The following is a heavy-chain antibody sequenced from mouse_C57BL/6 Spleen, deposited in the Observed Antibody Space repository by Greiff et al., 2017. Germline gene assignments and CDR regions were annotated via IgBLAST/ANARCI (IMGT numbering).Heavy chain of an antibody. V-gene: IGHV7-1*01. CDR3: ARDAYYYGPMDY. Sequence: EVKLMESGGGLVQSGRSLRLSCATSGFTFSDFYMEWVRQAPGKGLEWIAASRNKANDYTTEYSASVKGRFIVSRDTSQSILYLQMNALRAEDTAIYYCARDAYYYGPMDYWGQGTSVTVSS. D-gene: IGHD1-1*01. J-gene: IGHJ4*01. CDR2: SRNKANDYTT. CDR1: GFTFSDFY.